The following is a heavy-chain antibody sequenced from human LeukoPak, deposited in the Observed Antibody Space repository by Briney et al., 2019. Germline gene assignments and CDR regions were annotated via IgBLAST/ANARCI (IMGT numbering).Heavy chain of an antibody. CDR2: ISSSSYI. V-gene: IGHV3-69-1*01. CDR1: GFTFSDYT. J-gene: IGHJ4*02. D-gene: IGHD6-19*01. CDR3: ARDVTGQWLVL. Sequence: PGGSLRLSCAASGFTFSDYTMNWVRRAPGKGLEWVSSISSSSYIYYADSVKGRFTISRDDAKNSLYLQMNSLRADDTAVYYCARDVTGQWLVLWGQGTLVTVSS.